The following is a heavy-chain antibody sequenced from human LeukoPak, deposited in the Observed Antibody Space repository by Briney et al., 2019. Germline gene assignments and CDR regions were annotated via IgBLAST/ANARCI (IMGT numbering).Heavy chain of an antibody. CDR1: GFPFSNAW. V-gene: IGHV3-7*03. Sequence: PGGSLRLSCAASGFPFSNAWMSWVRQAPGKGLVWVANIKLDGSEKNYVDSVKGRFTISRDNTKNSLYLQMNSLRVEDTAVFYCARDQYDTWSRRGNFDSWGQGTLVIVSS. D-gene: IGHD3-3*01. J-gene: IGHJ4*02. CDR2: IKLDGSEK. CDR3: ARDQYDTWSRRGNFDS.